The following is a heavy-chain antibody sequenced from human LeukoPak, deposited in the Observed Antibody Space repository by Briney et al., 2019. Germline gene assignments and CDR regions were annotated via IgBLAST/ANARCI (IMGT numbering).Heavy chain of an antibody. CDR1: GGTFSSYA. J-gene: IGHJ5*02. CDR2: IIPIFGTA. D-gene: IGHD2-2*02. Sequence: GSSVKVSCKASGGTFSSYAISWVRQAPGQGLEWMGGIIPIFGTANYAQKFQGRVTITTDESTSTAYMGLSSLRSEDTAVYYCARDLRDIVVVPAAIGWFDPWGQGTLVTVSS. CDR3: ARDLRDIVVVPAAIGWFDP. V-gene: IGHV1-69*05.